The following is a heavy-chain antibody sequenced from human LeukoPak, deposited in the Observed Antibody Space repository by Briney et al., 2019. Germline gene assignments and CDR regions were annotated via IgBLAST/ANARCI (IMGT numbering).Heavy chain of an antibody. CDR1: GFTFSSYA. J-gene: IGHJ4*02. V-gene: IGHV3-23*01. D-gene: IGHD3-22*01. CDR2: ISGSGGST. CDR3: AKDSGYHNWFYFDY. Sequence: GGSLRLSCAASGFTFSSYAMSWVRQAPGKGLEWVSAISGSGGSTYYADSVKGRFTISSDNSKNTLYLQMNSLRAEDTAVYYCAKDSGYHNWFYFDYWGQGTLVTVSS.